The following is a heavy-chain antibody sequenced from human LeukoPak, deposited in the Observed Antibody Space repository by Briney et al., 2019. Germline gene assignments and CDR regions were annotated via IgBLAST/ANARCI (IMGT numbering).Heavy chain of an antibody. CDR2: IIPILGIA. CDR1: GGTFSSYN. D-gene: IGHD3-3*01. J-gene: IGHJ4*02. Sequence: SVKVSCKASGGTFSSYNISWVRQAPGQGLEWMGRIIPILGIANYAQKFQGRVTITADKSTSTAYMELSSLRSEDTAVYYCARVGYYDFWSGHPFDYWGQGTLVTVSS. V-gene: IGHV1-69*02. CDR3: ARVGYYDFWSGHPFDY.